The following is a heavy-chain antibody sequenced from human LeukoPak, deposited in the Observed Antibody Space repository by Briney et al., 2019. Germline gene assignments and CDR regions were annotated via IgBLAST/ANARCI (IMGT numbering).Heavy chain of an antibody. CDR3: ARIQRERNWFDP. V-gene: IGHV2-70*01. CDR1: GFSLSTSGMC. CDR2: IDWDDDK. Sequence: ESGPTLVNPTQTLALTCTFSGFSLSTSGMCVSWIRQPPGKALEWLALIDWDDDKYYSTSLKTRLTISKDTSKNQVVLTMTNMDPVDTATYYCARIQRERNWFDPWGQGTLVTVSS. J-gene: IGHJ5*02.